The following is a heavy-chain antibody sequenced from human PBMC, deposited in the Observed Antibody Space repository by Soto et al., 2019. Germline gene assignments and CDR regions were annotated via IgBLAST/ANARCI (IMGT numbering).Heavy chain of an antibody. V-gene: IGHV3-33*01. CDR3: ARESYYDSSGYPSEYFQH. CDR1: GFTFSSYG. CDR2: IWYDGSNK. Sequence: QVQLVESGGGVVQPGRSLRLSCAASGFTFSSYGMHWVRQAPGKGLKWVAVIWYDGSNKYYADSVKGRFTISRDNSKNTLYLQMNSLRAEDTAVYYCARESYYDSSGYPSEYFQHWGQGTLVTVSS. D-gene: IGHD3-22*01. J-gene: IGHJ1*01.